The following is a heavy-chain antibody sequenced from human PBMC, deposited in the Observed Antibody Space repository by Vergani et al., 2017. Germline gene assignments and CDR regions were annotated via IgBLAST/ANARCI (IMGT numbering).Heavy chain of an antibody. J-gene: IGHJ4*02. CDR3: ARGNSSGWYVFFDY. D-gene: IGHD6-19*01. CDR1: EGTFSSYA. V-gene: IGHV1-69*01. Sequence: QVQLVQSGAEVKKPGSSVKVSCKASEGTFSSYAISWVRQALEQGLGWMGGIIPIFGTANYAQKFQGRVTITADESTSTAYMELSSLRSEDTAVYYCARGNSSGWYVFFDYWGQGTLVTVSS. CDR2: IIPIFGTA.